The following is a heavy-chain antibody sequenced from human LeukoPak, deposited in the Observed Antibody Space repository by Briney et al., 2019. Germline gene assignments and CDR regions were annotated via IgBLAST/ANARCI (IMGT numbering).Heavy chain of an antibody. J-gene: IGHJ4*02. Sequence: GESLKISCQASGYSFTSYWLGWVRPTPEKGLELIGILYPDDSRTRYSPSFQGQVTMSVDKSITTTYLQWSSLKASDTAMYYCAGHPRTYTDYFDYWGQGTLVTVSS. D-gene: IGHD1-1*01. CDR1: GYSFTSYW. V-gene: IGHV5-51*01. CDR2: LYPDDSRT. CDR3: AGHPRTYTDYFDY.